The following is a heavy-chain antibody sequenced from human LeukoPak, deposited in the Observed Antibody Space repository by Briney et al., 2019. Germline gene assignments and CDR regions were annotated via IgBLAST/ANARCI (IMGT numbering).Heavy chain of an antibody. V-gene: IGHV3-7*03. CDR2: IKQDGSEK. J-gene: IGHJ4*02. CDR3: ARRVYYYDTSPTLLGMGFDY. Sequence: PGGSLRLSCAASGFTFSSYWMSWVRQAPGKGLEWVANIKQDGSEKYYVDSVKGRFTIYRDNAKNSLYLQMNSLRAEDTALYYCARRVYYYDTSPTLLGMGFDYWGQGTLVTVSS. CDR1: GFTFSSYW. D-gene: IGHD3-22*01.